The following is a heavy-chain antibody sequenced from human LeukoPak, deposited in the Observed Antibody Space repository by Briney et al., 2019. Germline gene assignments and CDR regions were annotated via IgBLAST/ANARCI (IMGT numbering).Heavy chain of an antibody. CDR3: ARVVGATGWFDP. CDR2: IYYSGST. D-gene: IGHD1-26*01. J-gene: IGHJ5*02. V-gene: IGHV4-59*01. CDR1: GGSISSYY. Sequence: SETLSLTCTVSGGSISSYYWSWIRQPPGKGLEWIGYIYYSGSTNYNPSLKSRVTISVDTSKNQFSLKLSSVTAADTAVYYCARVVGATGWFDPWGQGTLVAVSS.